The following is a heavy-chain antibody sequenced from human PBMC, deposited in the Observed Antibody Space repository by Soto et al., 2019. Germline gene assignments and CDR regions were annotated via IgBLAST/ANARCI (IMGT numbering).Heavy chain of an antibody. V-gene: IGHV1-18*01. CDR2: INSHNGNT. CDR1: GYSFYSYG. D-gene: IGHD6-19*01. Sequence: QVQLVQSGGEVKKPGASVKVSCKASGYSFYSYGITWVRQVPVQWLEWIGWINSHNGNTTYAHKFQARVTMPTDTLTSTAYMELRSLRSDDTAVYYCSGPLSGGAYHLYVLGQRTTVTVSS. CDR3: SGPLSGGAYHLYV. J-gene: IGHJ6*02.